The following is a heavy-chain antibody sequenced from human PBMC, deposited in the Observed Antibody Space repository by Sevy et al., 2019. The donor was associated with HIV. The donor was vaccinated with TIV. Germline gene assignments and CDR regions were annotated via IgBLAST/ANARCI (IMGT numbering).Heavy chain of an antibody. Sequence: GVSLRLSCAASGFSFSDFYMSWIRQAPGKGLEWVSNISSGGSTMHYADSVKGRFTISRDNAKNSLYLQMNSLRAEDTAVYYCAKDKSAYTRNWNREDNDAFDIWGQGTVVTVSS. CDR1: GFSFSDFY. D-gene: IGHD1-1*01. CDR3: AKDKSAYTRNWNREDNDAFDI. J-gene: IGHJ3*02. CDR2: ISSGGSTM. V-gene: IGHV3-11*01.